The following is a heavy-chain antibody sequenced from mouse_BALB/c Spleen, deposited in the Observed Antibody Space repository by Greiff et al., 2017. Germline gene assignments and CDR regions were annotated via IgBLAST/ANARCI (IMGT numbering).Heavy chain of an antibody. V-gene: IGHV3-2*02. CDR1: GYSITSDYA. Sequence: VQLQQSGPGLVKPSQSLSLTCTVTGYSITSDYAWNWIRQFPGNKLEWMGYISYSGSTSYNPSLKSRISITRDTSKNQFFLQLNSVTTEDTATYYCARYEVYGNYGAMDYWGQGTSVTVSS. CDR3: ARYEVYGNYGAMDY. CDR2: ISYSGST. D-gene: IGHD2-10*02. J-gene: IGHJ4*01.